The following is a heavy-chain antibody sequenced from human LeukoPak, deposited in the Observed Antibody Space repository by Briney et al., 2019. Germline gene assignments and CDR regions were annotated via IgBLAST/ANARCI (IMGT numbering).Heavy chain of an antibody. D-gene: IGHD3-16*02. CDR3: ARDNSYDYVWGSYRRPDAFDI. J-gene: IGHJ3*02. V-gene: IGHV3-21*01. CDR1: GFTFSSYS. CDR2: ISSSSSYI. Sequence: GGSLRLSCAASGFTFSSYSMNWVRQAPGKGLEWVSSISSSSSYIYYADSVKGRLTISRDNAKNSLYLQMNSLRAEDTAVYYCARDNSYDYVWGSYRRPDAFDIWGQGTMVTVSS.